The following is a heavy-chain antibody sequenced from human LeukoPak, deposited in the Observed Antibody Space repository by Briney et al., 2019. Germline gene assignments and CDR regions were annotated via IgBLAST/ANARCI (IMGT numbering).Heavy chain of an antibody. D-gene: IGHD6-19*01. Sequence: SETLSLTCTVSGGPVSSGSYYWSWIRQPPGKGLEWIGYIYYSGSTNYNPSLKSRVTISVDTSKNQFSLKLSSVTAADTAVYYCARARVAYSSGWSYYFDYWGQGTLVTVSS. CDR2: IYYSGST. J-gene: IGHJ4*02. CDR1: GGPVSSGSYY. CDR3: ARARVAYSSGWSYYFDY. V-gene: IGHV4-61*01.